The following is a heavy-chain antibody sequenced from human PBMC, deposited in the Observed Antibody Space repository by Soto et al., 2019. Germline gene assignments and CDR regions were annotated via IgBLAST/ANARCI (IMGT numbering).Heavy chain of an antibody. CDR3: ATLNLYYHSLDV. CDR1: GFTFSRFG. D-gene: IGHD3-3*01. V-gene: IGHV3-33*07. J-gene: IGHJ3*01. Sequence: GGSLRLSCAASGFTFSRFGMNWVRQAPGKGLEWVSVIGNDGREKYYADSVKGRFTISRDNSKNTLFLQMNSLRVEDTAVYYCATLNLYYHSLDVWGQGTMVTVSS. CDR2: IGNDGREK.